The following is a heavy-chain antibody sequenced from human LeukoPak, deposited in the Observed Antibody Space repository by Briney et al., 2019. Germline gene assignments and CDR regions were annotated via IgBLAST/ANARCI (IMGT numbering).Heavy chain of an antibody. Sequence: ASVKVSCKVSGHTLSELSMRWVRQAPGKGLEWMGGFDPGEGKLIFAQQFQGRVTMTEDTSTDTAYMELSSLRSEDTAVYYCATGDEWQLLDYWGQGTLVTVSS. V-gene: IGHV1-24*01. J-gene: IGHJ4*02. CDR2: FDPGEGKL. D-gene: IGHD3-10*01. CDR1: GHTLSELS. CDR3: ATGDEWQLLDY.